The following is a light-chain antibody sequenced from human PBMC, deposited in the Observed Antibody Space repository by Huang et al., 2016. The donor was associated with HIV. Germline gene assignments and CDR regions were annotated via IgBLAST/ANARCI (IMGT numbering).Light chain of an antibody. V-gene: IGKV3-15*01. CDR3: QQYNNWPPWT. CDR2: DAS. J-gene: IGKJ1*01. CDR1: QSVNNK. Sequence: EVVMTQSPVTLSVSPGERATLSCRASQSVNNKLAWFQQKPGQAPRLLIHDASIRATWSPDRFSGSGYGTEFTLTISSLQSEEFAVYYCQQYNNWPPWTFGQGTKVEIK.